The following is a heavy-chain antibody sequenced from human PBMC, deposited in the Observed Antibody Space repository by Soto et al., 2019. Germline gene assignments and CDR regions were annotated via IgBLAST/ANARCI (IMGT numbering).Heavy chain of an antibody. CDR1: GYSISSGYY. D-gene: IGHD3-22*01. V-gene: IGHV4-38-2*02. CDR3: ARDYDYFYDSSNLYSRTFDA. J-gene: IGHJ4*02. CDR2: IYHSGII. Sequence: SETLSLTCTVSGYSISSGYYWGWIRQPPGKGLEWVGSIYHSGIIYYNPSLKSRVTISVDTSENQFSLELTSVTAADTAVYYCARDYDYFYDSSNLYSRTFDAWGQGALVTVSS.